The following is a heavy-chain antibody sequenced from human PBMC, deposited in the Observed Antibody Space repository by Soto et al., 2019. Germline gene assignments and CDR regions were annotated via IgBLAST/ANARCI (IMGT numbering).Heavy chain of an antibody. CDR2: INHSGST. J-gene: IGHJ5*02. V-gene: IGHV4-34*01. CDR1: GGSFSGYY. CDR3: ARGDPSGEAARPGNWFXP. Sequence: PSETLSLTCAVYGGSFSGYYWSWIRQPPGKGLEWVGEINHSGSTNYNPSLKSRVTISVDTSKNQFSLKPSSVTAADTAVYYCARGDPSGEAARPGNWFXPWGQGTLVTVSS. D-gene: IGHD6-6*01.